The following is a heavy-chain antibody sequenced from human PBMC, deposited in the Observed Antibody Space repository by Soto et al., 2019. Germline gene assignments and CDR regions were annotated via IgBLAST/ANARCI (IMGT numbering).Heavy chain of an antibody. CDR2: IIPIFGTP. Sequence: QVQLVQSGAEVKKPGSSVKVSCKASGGTFSDYSINWVRQAPGQGLEWMGGIIPIFGTPNYAQKFQGRVTITADKSTSTAYMEVSSLRSEDTAVYYCARDPDYGVHSGLGLVDYWGQGTLVTVSS. CDR3: ARDPDYGVHSGLGLVDY. CDR1: GGTFSDYS. J-gene: IGHJ4*02. D-gene: IGHD3-10*01. V-gene: IGHV1-69*06.